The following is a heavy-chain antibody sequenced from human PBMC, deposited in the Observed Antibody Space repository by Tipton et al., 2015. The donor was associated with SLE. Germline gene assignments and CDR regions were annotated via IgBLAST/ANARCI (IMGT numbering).Heavy chain of an antibody. CDR1: GGSISSHY. Sequence: TLSLTCTVSGGSISSHYWSWIRQPPGKGLEWIGYIYYSGSTYYNPSLKSRVTISVDTSKNQFSLKLSSVTAADTAVYYCARDSPQRTWYFDLWGRGTLVTVSS. CDR2: IYYSGST. CDR3: ARDSPQRTWYFDL. J-gene: IGHJ2*01. V-gene: IGHV4-59*11.